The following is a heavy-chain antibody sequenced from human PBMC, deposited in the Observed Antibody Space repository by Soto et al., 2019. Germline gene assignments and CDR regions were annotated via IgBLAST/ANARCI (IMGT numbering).Heavy chain of an antibody. CDR2: SIPIFGTA. D-gene: IGHD5-12*01. CDR1: GGTFNNYP. CDR3: ARGRGYSGDDHYYYFDMDI. V-gene: IGHV1-69*13. Sequence: SVKVSCKASGGTFNNYPITWVRQAPGEGLEWMGGSIPIFGTANYAQKFQGRVTISVDESTSTAYMELSSLRSEDTAVYYCARGRGYSGDDHYYYFDMDIWGQGTTVTVSS. J-gene: IGHJ6*02.